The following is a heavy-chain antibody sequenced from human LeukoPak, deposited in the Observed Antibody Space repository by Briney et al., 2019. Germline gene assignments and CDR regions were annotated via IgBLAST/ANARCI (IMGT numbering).Heavy chain of an antibody. D-gene: IGHD5-18*01. V-gene: IGHV4-4*02. CDR2: INHSGST. CDR3: ARGSDTAMVTIGFDY. CDR1: GGSISSSNW. Sequence: SETLSLTCAVSGGSISSSNWWSWVRQPPGKGLEWIGEINHSGSTNYNPSLKSRVTISVDTSKNQFSLKLSSVTAADTAVYYCARGSDTAMVTIGFDYWGQGTLVTVSS. J-gene: IGHJ4*02.